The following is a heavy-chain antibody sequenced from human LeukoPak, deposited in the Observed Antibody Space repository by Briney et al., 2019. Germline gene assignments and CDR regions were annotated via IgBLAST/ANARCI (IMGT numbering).Heavy chain of an antibody. V-gene: IGHV4-59*01. CDR1: GGSISSYY. Sequence: SETLPLTCTVSGGSISSYYWSWIRQPPGKGLEWIGYIYYSGSTNYNPSLKSRVTISVDTSKNQFSLKLSSVTAADTAVYYCARVAAAYDWYFDLWGRGTLVTVSS. CDR3: ARVAAAYDWYFDL. CDR2: IYYSGST. D-gene: IGHD6-13*01. J-gene: IGHJ2*01.